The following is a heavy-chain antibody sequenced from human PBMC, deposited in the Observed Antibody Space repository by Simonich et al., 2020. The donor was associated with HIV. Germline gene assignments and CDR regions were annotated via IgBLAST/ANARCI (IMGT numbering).Heavy chain of an antibody. J-gene: IGHJ4*02. CDR1: GGSFRGYY. CDR2: INHSGST. V-gene: IGHV4-34*01. D-gene: IGHD4-17*01. CDR3: ARRHPTTVTTPYFDY. Sequence: QVQLQQWGAGLLKPSETLSLTCAVYGGSFRGYYRNWTRQPPGKGLEWIGEINHSGSTHYNPSLKSRVTISVDTSKNQFSLKLSSVTAADTAVYYCARRHPTTVTTPYFDYWGQGTLVTVSS.